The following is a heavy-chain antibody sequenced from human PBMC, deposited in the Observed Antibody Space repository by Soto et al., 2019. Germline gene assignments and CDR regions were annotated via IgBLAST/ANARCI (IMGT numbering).Heavy chain of an antibody. CDR1: GGSISSGDYY. J-gene: IGHJ5*02. D-gene: IGHD1-26*01. CDR3: ASRRSRGRALLFDP. CDR2: IYYSGST. V-gene: IGHV4-30-4*01. Sequence: QVQLQESGPGRVKPSQTLSLTCTVSGGSISSGDYYWSWIRQPPGKGLEWIGYIYYSGSTYYNPSLTSRVTISVDTSNNQFSLKLSSVTAADTAVYSCASRRSRGRALLFDPWGQGTLVTVSS.